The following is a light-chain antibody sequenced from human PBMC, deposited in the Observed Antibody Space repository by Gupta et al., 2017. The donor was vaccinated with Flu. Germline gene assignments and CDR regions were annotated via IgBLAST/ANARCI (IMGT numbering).Light chain of an antibody. CDR1: QSVGSK. Sequence: EIVMTQSPATLSVSPGESATLSCRASQSVGSKLAWYQCKPGQAPRLLISGASTRDNVFPGRFSGSGSGTEFTLTISSRQSGDFAVYYCQQENNCPRTFGQGTKVEIK. V-gene: IGKV3-15*01. CDR2: GAS. CDR3: QQENNCPRT. J-gene: IGKJ1*01.